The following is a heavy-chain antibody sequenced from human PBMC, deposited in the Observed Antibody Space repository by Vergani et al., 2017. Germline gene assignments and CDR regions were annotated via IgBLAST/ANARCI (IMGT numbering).Heavy chain of an antibody. CDR2: IHTSGST. D-gene: IGHD2-15*01. J-gene: IGHJ4*02. Sequence: QVQLQESGPGLVKPSQTLSLTCTVSGGSINSHNYYWSWIRQPPGKGLEWIGRIHTSGSTNYNPSLKSRVTMSEDTSKNQFSLNLTSVTAADTAVYFCARGSCLGGSCYKPLFDYWGQGILVTGST. V-gene: IGHV4-61*02. CDR1: GGSINSHNYY. CDR3: ARGSCLGGSCYKPLFDY.